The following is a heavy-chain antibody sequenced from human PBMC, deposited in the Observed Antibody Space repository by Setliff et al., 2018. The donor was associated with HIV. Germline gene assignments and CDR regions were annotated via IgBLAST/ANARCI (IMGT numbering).Heavy chain of an antibody. Sequence: PSETLSLTCTVSGGSISSYYWSWIRQPPGKGLEWIGYIYYSGSTNYNPSLKSRVTISVDTSKNQFSLKLNSVTAADTAVYYCARSPPTTFWSGYTYYYYMDVWGKGTTVTLSS. J-gene: IGHJ6*03. CDR3: ARSPPTTFWSGYTYYYYMDV. CDR1: GGSISSYY. D-gene: IGHD3-3*01. V-gene: IGHV4-59*01. CDR2: IYYSGST.